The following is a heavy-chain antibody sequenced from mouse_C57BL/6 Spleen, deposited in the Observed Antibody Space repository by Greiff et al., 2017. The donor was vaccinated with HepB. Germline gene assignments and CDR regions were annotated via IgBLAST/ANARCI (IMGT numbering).Heavy chain of an antibody. Sequence: VQLQQSGPGLVKPSQSLSLTCSVTGYSITSGYYWNWIRQFPGNKLEWMGYISYDGSNNYNPSLKNRISITRDTSKNQFFLKLNSVTTEDTATYYCARITTVVADYYAMDYWGQGTSVTVSS. V-gene: IGHV3-6*01. J-gene: IGHJ4*01. CDR2: ISYDGSN. CDR3: ARITTVVADYYAMDY. D-gene: IGHD1-1*01. CDR1: GYSITSGYY.